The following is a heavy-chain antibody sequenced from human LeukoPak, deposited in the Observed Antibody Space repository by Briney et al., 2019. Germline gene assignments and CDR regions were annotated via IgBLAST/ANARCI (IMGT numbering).Heavy chain of an antibody. Sequence: GGYLSLSCAASGFTFSSYGMHWVRQAPGKGLEWVAVISYDGSKKYYADSVKGRFTISRDNSKNTLYLQMNSLRTEDTDVYYCAKGSAVTGTLDYWGQGTLVTVSS. D-gene: IGHD6-19*01. CDR2: ISYDGSKK. V-gene: IGHV3-30*18. J-gene: IGHJ4*02. CDR3: AKGSAVTGTLDY. CDR1: GFTFSSYG.